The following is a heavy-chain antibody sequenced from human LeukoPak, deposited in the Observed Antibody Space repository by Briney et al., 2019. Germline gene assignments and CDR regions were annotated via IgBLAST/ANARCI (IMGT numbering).Heavy chain of an antibody. CDR2: IRYDGNNK. Sequence: PGGSLRLSCAASGFTFSSYGMHWVRQAPGKGLEWVAFIRYDGNNKYYADSVKGRFTISRDNSKNTLYLQMNSLRPEDTAVYYCAKDPSPKDQLPSQVDYWGQGTLVTVSS. CDR1: GFTFSSYG. CDR3: AKDPSPKDQLPSQVDY. D-gene: IGHD2-2*01. V-gene: IGHV3-30*02. J-gene: IGHJ4*02.